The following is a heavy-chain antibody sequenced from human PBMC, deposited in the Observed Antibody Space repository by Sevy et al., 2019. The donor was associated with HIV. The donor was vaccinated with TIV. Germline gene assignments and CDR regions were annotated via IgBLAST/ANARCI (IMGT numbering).Heavy chain of an antibody. Sequence: SETLSLTCTVSGGSIRSYYWSWIRQPPGKGLEWIGYIYYSGSTNYNPSLKSRVTISADTSKKQFSLMLSSVTAADTAVYYWGGGGGPRSPPTSWGQGTLVTVSS. CDR3: GGGGGPRSPPTS. CDR2: IYYSGST. CDR1: GGSIRSYY. V-gene: IGHV4-59*13. J-gene: IGHJ4*02. D-gene: IGHD3-16*01.